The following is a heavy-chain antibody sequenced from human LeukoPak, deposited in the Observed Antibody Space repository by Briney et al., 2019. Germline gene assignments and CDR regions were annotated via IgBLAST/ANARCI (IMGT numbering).Heavy chain of an antibody. D-gene: IGHD3-10*01. CDR3: ARVPHMVRGGWSFDY. V-gene: IGHV1-2*02. J-gene: IGHJ4*02. CDR1: GYTFTGYY. Sequence: ASVKVSCKASGYTFTGYYMHWVRQAPGQGLEWMGWINPNSGGTNYAQKFQGRVTMTRDTSISTAYMELSRLRSDDTAVYYCARVPHMVRGGWSFDYWGQGTLVTVSS. CDR2: INPNSGGT.